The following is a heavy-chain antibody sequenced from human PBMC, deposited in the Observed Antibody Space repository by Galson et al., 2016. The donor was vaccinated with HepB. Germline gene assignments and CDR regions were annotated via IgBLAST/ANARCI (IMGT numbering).Heavy chain of an antibody. J-gene: IGHJ6*02. CDR2: IFPSDSGT. CDR1: GYSFDTYW. CDR3: ARVGYYGSGGSYYINYYFYAMEV. Sequence: QSGAEVKKPGESLKISCEGSGYSFDTYWIAWVRQMPGKGLEWMGVIFPSDSGTKYSPSFQGTVTISVDRSINTAYLQWGSLRASDTAMYYCARVGYYGSGGSYYINYYFYAMEVWGQGTTVTVSS. D-gene: IGHD3-10*01. V-gene: IGHV5-51*01.